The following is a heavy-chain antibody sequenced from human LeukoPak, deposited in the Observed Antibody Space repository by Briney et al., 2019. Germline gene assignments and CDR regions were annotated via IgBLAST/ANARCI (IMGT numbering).Heavy chain of an antibody. CDR1: GGSISSYY. J-gene: IGHJ4*02. CDR2: VYYSGST. Sequence: SETLSLTCTVSGGSISSYYWTWIRQPPGKGLEWIGYVYYSGSTNYNPSLKSRVTMSIDTSKKQFSLKLSPVTAEDTAGYYCARDRGYGIIDYWGQGTLVTVSS. CDR3: ARDRGYGIIDY. V-gene: IGHV4-59*01. D-gene: IGHD5-18*01.